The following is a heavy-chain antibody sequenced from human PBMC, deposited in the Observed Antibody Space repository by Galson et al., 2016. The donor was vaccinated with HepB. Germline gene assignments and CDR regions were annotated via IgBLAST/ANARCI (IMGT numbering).Heavy chain of an antibody. V-gene: IGHV3-9*01. CDR1: GFTFGDYA. CDR2: ISWSSGSI. Sequence: SLRLSCAASGFTFGDYAMHWVRQAPGKGLEWVSGISWSSGSIDYADSVKGRFTISRDNAKNSLYLQMNSLRTEDTALYYCTKDTRPRMAPRSDSICGMDVWGQGTTVTVSS. D-gene: IGHD4-11*01. CDR3: TKDTRPRMAPRSDSICGMDV. J-gene: IGHJ6*02.